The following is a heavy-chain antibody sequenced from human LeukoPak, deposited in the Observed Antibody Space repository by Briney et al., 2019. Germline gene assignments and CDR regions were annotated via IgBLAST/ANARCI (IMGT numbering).Heavy chain of an antibody. D-gene: IGHD3-22*01. Sequence: GGTLRLSCAASGFTFSSYAMNWVRQAPGKGLEWVSAISGSSGRTYYADFVKGRFTISRDNSKNTLYLQMNSLRAEDTAVYYCAKDRNYYDSSGYYLPDAFDIWGQGTMITVSS. V-gene: IGHV3-23*01. J-gene: IGHJ3*02. CDR3: AKDRNYYDSSGYYLPDAFDI. CDR1: GFTFSSYA. CDR2: ISGSSGRT.